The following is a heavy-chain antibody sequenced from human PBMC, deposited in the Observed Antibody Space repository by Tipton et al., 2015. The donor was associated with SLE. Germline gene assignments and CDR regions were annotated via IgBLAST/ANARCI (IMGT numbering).Heavy chain of an antibody. V-gene: IGHV4-59*01. Sequence: GLVKPSETLSLTCTVSGGSISSYYWSWIRQPPGKGLEWIGYIYYSGSTNYNPSLKSRATISVDTSKNQFSLKMKSVTAADTAVYYCARVVSGSLDYWGQGTLVTVSS. CDR2: IYYSGST. CDR1: GGSISSYY. CDR3: ARVVSGSLDY. D-gene: IGHD3-3*01. J-gene: IGHJ4*02.